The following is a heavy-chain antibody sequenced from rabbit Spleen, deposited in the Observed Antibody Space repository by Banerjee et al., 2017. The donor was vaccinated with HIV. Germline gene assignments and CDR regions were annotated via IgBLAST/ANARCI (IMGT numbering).Heavy chain of an antibody. J-gene: IGHJ3*01. CDR1: GFDFTSYY. V-gene: IGHV1S7*01. CDR3: VRGASSSGYYSL. D-gene: IGHD1-1*01. Sequence: QLKESGGGLVQPGGSLKLSCKASGFDFTSYYMSWVRQAPGKGLEWIGYIDPVFGSAYYASWVNGRFTISSHNAQNTLYLQLYGLTVADTATYFCVRGASSSGYYSLWGQGPLVTVS. CDR2: IDPVFGSA.